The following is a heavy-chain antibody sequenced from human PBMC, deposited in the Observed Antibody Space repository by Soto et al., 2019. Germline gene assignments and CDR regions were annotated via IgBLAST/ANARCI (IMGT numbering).Heavy chain of an antibody. CDR1: GFSFTNYA. CDR3: AKGTIVVVPAAIGFDY. D-gene: IGHD2-2*02. V-gene: IGHV3-23*01. J-gene: IGHJ4*02. CDR2: ISGSGGST. Sequence: EVQLLESGGGLVQPGGSLRLSCAASGFSFTNYAMNWVRQAPGKGLEWVSGISGSGGSTYYADSVKGRFTISRDNSKNTLYLQMNSLRAEDTAVYYCAKGTIVVVPAAIGFDYWGQGTLVTVSS.